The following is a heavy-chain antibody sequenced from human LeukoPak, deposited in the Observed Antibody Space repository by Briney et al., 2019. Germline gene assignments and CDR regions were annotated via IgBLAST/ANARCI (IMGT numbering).Heavy chain of an antibody. V-gene: IGHV3-11*04. D-gene: IGHD3-10*01. CDR1: GGSFSDYY. J-gene: IGHJ4*02. Sequence: LSLTCAVYGGSFSDYYMSWIRQAPGKGLEWVSYISSSGSTIYYADSVKGRFTISRDNAKNSLYLQMNSLRAEDTAVYYCARFGSGSYLVDYWGQGTLVTVSS. CDR2: ISSSGSTI. CDR3: ARFGSGSYLVDY.